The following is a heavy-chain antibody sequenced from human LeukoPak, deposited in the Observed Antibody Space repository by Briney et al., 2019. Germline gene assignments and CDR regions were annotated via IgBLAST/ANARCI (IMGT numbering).Heavy chain of an antibody. V-gene: IGHV3-20*04. D-gene: IGHD3-22*01. J-gene: IGHJ4*02. CDR1: GFTFDDYG. Sequence: GGSLRLSCAASGFTFDDYGMSWVRQAPGKGLEWVSGINWNGGSTGYADSVKGRFAISRDNAKNSLYLQMNSLRAEDTALYYCASHAYYYDSSGYQPSYYFDYWGQGTLVTVSS. CDR2: INWNGGST. CDR3: ASHAYYYDSSGYQPSYYFDY.